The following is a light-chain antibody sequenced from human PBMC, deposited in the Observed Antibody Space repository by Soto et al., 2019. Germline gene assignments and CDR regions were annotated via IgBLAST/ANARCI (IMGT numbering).Light chain of an antibody. CDR3: QNYGRPRT. CDR2: DAS. J-gene: IGKJ1*01. CDR1: QSLSSSQ. Sequence: DICLPQYTETLSFSPGGVSTLSCRASQSLSSSQLAWYQQKPGQAPRLLIHDASSRATGISDRFTGSGSGTDFTCTIGRLETEDFAVYFCQNYGRPRTVVQGTK. V-gene: IGKV3-20*01.